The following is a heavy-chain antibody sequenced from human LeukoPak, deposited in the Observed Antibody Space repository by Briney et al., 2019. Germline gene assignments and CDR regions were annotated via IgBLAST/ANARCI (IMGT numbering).Heavy chain of an antibody. D-gene: IGHD3-22*01. CDR2: IRYDGSNE. V-gene: IGHV3-33*01. Sequence: PGGSLRLSCAASGFTFSSYAMHWVRQAPGKGLEWVAVIRYDGSNENYADSVRGRFTVSRDNSKNTLYLHMNSVRAEDTAVYYCARVAMSDSSGYCDYWGQGTLVTVSS. J-gene: IGHJ4*02. CDR3: ARVAMSDSSGYCDY. CDR1: GFTFSSYA.